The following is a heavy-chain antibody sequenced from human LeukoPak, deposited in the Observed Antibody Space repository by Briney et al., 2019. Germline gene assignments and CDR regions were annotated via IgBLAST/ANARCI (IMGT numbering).Heavy chain of an antibody. CDR2: IYYSGST. Sequence: SETLSLTCTVSGGSISSYYWSWIRQPPGKGLEWIGYIYYSGSTNYNPSLKSRVTISVDTSKNQFSLKLSSVTAADTAVYYCARNRGIVATIYDYWGQGTLVTVSS. V-gene: IGHV4-59*12. J-gene: IGHJ4*02. D-gene: IGHD5-12*01. CDR1: GGSISSYY. CDR3: ARNRGIVATIYDY.